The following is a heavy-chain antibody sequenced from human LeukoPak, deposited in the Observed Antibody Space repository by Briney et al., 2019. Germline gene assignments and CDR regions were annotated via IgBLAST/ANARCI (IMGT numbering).Heavy chain of an antibody. CDR1: GGSISSSSYY. V-gene: IGHV4-39*01. CDR3: ARRLAGTEDY. Sequence: PSETLSLTCTVSGGSISSSSYYWGWIRQPPGKGLEWIGSIYYSGSTYCNPSLKSRVTISVDTSKNQFSLKLTSVTAADTAVYYCARRLAGTEDYWGQGTLVTVSS. D-gene: IGHD6-13*01. J-gene: IGHJ4*02. CDR2: IYYSGST.